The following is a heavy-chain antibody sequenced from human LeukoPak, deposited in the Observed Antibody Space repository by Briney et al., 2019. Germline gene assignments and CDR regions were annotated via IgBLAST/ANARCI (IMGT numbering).Heavy chain of an antibody. D-gene: IGHD6-19*01. CDR1: GFTFSSYG. J-gene: IGHJ6*02. V-gene: IGHV3-30*18. Sequence: GRSLRLSCAASGFTFSSYGMHWFRQAPGKGLEWVAVMSYDGGNEYYADSVKGRFTISRDNSKDTLYLQMNSLRGEDTAVYYCVKDLSSGWYAYYGMDVWGQGTTVTVSS. CDR3: VKDLSSGWYAYYGMDV. CDR2: MSYDGGNE.